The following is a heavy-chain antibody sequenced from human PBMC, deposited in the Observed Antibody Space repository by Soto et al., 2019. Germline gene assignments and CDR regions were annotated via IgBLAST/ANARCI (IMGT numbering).Heavy chain of an antibody. V-gene: IGHV4-4*07. Sequence: SETLSLTCTVSGSSISSYYWSWIRQPAGKGLGWIGRIYTSGSTNYNPSLKSRVTMSVDTSKNQFSLKLSSVTAADTAVYYCARGGAAAATVYYYYYGMDVWGQGTTVTVSS. CDR2: IYTSGST. D-gene: IGHD6-13*01. J-gene: IGHJ6*02. CDR1: GSSISSYY. CDR3: ARGGAAAATVYYYYYGMDV.